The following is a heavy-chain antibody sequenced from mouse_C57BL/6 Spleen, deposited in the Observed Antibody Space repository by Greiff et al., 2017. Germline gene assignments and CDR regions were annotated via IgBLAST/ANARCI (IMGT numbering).Heavy chain of an antibody. J-gene: IGHJ1*03. V-gene: IGHV1-52*01. Sequence: QVQLQQPGAELVRPGSSVKLSCKASGYTFTSYWMHWVKQRPIPGLEWIGNIDPSDSETHYNQKFKDKATLTVDKSSSTAYMQLSSLTSEDSAAYYCARSDLNYYGSSYVYFDVWGTGTTVTVSS. CDR3: ARSDLNYYGSSYVYFDV. CDR2: IDPSDSET. D-gene: IGHD1-1*01. CDR1: GYTFTSYW.